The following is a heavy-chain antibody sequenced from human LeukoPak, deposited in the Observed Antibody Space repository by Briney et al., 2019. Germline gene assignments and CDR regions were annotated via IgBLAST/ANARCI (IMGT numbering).Heavy chain of an antibody. CDR1: GGSISSYY. CDR2: IYTSGST. V-gene: IGHV4-4*07. Sequence: SETLSLTCTVSGGSISSYYWSWIRQPPGKGLEWIGRIYTSGSTNYNPSLKSRVTMSVDTSKNQFSLKLSSVTAADTAVYYCARENTVTGAFDIWGQGTMVTVSS. J-gene: IGHJ3*02. D-gene: IGHD4-17*01. CDR3: ARENTVTGAFDI.